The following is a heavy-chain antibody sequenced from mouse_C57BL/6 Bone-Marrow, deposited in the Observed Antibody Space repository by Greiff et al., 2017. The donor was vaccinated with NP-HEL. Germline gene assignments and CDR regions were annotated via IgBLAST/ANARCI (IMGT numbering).Heavy chain of an antibody. D-gene: IGHD2-1*01. CDR1: GYTFTSYW. V-gene: IGHV1-69*01. J-gene: IGHJ2*01. CDR2: IDPSDSYT. CDR3: ARSGNHYFDY. Sequence: QVQLKQPGAELVMPGASVKLSCKASGYTFTSYWMHWVKQRPGQGLEWIGEIDPSDSYTNYNQKFKGKSTLTVDKSSSTAYMQLSSLTSEDSAVYYCARSGNHYFDYWGQGTTLTVSS.